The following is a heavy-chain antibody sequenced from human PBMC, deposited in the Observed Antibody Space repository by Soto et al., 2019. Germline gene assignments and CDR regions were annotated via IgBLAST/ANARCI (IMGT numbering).Heavy chain of an antibody. CDR1: GGTFSSYA. V-gene: IGHV1-69*01. Sequence: SVTVSCKASGGTFSSYAVSWVRQAPGQGLEWMGGIIPIFGTANYAQKFQGRVTITADESTSTAYMELSSLRSEDTAVYYCARDRGDIVVVPAAMRPYYYYGMDVWGQGTTVTVSS. CDR3: ARDRGDIVVVPAAMRPYYYYGMDV. CDR2: IIPIFGTA. J-gene: IGHJ6*02. D-gene: IGHD2-2*01.